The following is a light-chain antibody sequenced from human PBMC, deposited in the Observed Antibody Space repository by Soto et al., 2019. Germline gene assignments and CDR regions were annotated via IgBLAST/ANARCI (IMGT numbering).Light chain of an antibody. Sequence: EIVMTQSPATLSVSPGEGATLSCKASQNVYNNLAWYQQRPGQPPRLLIYDASTRATGISARFSSSGSGTEFTLTISSLQSEDFAVYFCQQCRNWPLTFGGGNKVEIK. CDR3: QQCRNWPLT. CDR2: DAS. CDR1: QNVYNN. J-gene: IGKJ4*01. V-gene: IGKV3-15*01.